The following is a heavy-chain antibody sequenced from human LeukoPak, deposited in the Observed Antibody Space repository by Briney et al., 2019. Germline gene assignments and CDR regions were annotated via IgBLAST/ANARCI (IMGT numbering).Heavy chain of an antibody. V-gene: IGHV5-51*01. D-gene: IGHD5-18*01. Sequence: ESLKISCKGSGYSFTSYWIGWVRQTPGKGLEWMGVIYPGDSRTRYNPSFEGQVTISADKSINTAYLQWSSLKASDTAMYYCACREFYSSWPDPWGQGTLVTVSS. CDR1: GYSFTSYW. J-gene: IGHJ5*02. CDR2: IYPGDSRT. CDR3: ACREFYSSWPDP.